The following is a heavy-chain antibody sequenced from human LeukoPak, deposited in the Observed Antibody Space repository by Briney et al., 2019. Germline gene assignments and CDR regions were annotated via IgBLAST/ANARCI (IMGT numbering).Heavy chain of an antibody. J-gene: IGHJ4*02. Sequence: GGSLRLSCAASGFTFSSYEMNWVRQAPGKGLEWVSYISSSGSTIYYADSVKGRFTISRDNAKNSLYLQMNSLRAEDTAVYYCARETCSGGSCYFDYWGQGTLVTASS. V-gene: IGHV3-48*03. CDR3: ARETCSGGSCYFDY. CDR1: GFTFSSYE. D-gene: IGHD2-15*01. CDR2: ISSSGSTI.